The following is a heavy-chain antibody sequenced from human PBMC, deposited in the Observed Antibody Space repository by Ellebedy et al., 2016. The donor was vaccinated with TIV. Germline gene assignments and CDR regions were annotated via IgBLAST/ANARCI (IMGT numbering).Heavy chain of an antibody. V-gene: IGHV3-7*03. Sequence: GGSLRLSCAASGFTFRLYAMSWVRQAPGKGLEWVANIKQDGSEKYYVDSVKGRFTISRDNAKNSLYLQMNSLRAEDTAVYYCAGGELRYAFDIWGQGTMVTVSS. D-gene: IGHD1-26*01. CDR2: IKQDGSEK. CDR1: GFTFRLYA. CDR3: AGGELRYAFDI. J-gene: IGHJ3*02.